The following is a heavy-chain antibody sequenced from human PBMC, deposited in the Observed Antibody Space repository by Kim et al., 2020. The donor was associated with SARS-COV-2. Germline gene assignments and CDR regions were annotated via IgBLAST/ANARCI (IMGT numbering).Heavy chain of an antibody. J-gene: IGHJ6*02. CDR3: ARDAAIFGVVYYYGMDV. CDR2: ISSSSSYI. D-gene: IGHD3-3*01. CDR1: GFTFSSYS. Sequence: GGSLRLSCAASGFTFSSYSMNWVRQAPGKGLEWVSSISSSSSYIYYADSVKGRFTISRDNAKNSLYLQMNSLRAEDTAVYYCARDAAIFGVVYYYGMDVWGQGTTVTVSS. V-gene: IGHV3-21*01.